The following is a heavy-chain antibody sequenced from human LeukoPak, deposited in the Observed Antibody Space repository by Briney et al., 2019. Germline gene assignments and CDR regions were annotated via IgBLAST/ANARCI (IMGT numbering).Heavy chain of an antibody. V-gene: IGHV4-59*01. CDR1: GGSISSYY. J-gene: IGHJ3*02. CDR3: ARAPGFLEWLGAFDI. D-gene: IGHD3-3*01. CDR2: IYYSGST. Sequence: PSETLSLTCTVSGGSISSYYWSWIRRPPGKGLEWIGYIYYSGSTNYNPSLKSRVTISVDTSKNQFSLKLSSVTAADTAVYYCARAPGFLEWLGAFDIWGQGTMVTVSS.